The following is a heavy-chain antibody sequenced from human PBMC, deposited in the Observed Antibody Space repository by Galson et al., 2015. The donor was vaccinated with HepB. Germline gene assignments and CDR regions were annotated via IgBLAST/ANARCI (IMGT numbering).Heavy chain of an antibody. CDR1: GYTFTSYG. CDR3: ARGVRLRYFDWLLYAGTNPPQDFDY. CDR2: ISAYNGNT. Sequence: SVKVSCKASGYTFTSYGISWVRQAPGQGLEWMGWISAYNGNTNYAQKLQGRVTMTTDTSTSTAYMELRSLRSDDTAVYYCARGVRLRYFDWLLYAGTNPPQDFDYWGQGTLVTVSS. D-gene: IGHD3-9*01. J-gene: IGHJ4*02. V-gene: IGHV1-18*01.